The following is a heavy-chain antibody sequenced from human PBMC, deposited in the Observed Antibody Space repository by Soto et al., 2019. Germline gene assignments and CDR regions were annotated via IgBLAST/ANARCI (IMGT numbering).Heavy chain of an antibody. V-gene: IGHV1-69*13. Sequence: SVKVSCKASGGTFSSYAISWVRQAPGQGLEWMGGIIPIFGTANYAQKFQGRVTITADESTSTAYMELSSLRSEDTAVYYCVLIAAAGNQGNDYWGQGTLVTVSS. CDR2: IIPIFGTA. D-gene: IGHD6-13*01. J-gene: IGHJ4*02. CDR1: GGTFSSYA. CDR3: VLIAAAGNQGNDY.